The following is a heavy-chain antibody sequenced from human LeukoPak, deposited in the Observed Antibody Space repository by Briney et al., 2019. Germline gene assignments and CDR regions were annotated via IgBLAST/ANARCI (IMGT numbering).Heavy chain of an antibody. V-gene: IGHV1-69*06. Sequence: SVKVSCKASGGTFTSYAISWVRQAPGQGLEWMGGIIPIFGTANYAQKFQGRVTITADKSTSAAYMELSSLRSEDTAVYYCARTFPAVRGVLNRPGHDGFGIWGQRKMVNGPS. CDR1: GGTFTSYA. CDR2: IIPIFGTA. D-gene: IGHD3-10*01. J-gene: IGHJ3*02. CDR3: ARTFPAVRGVLNRPGHDGFGI.